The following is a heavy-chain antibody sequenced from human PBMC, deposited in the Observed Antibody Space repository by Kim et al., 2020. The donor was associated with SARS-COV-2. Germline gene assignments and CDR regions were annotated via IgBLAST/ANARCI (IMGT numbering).Heavy chain of an antibody. J-gene: IGHJ3*02. CDR1: GFTFSSYD. CDR3: ARGMGSRGAFDI. Sequence: GGSLRLSCAASGFTFSSYDMHWVRQATGKGLEWVSAIGTAGDTYYPGSVKGRFTISRENAKNSLYLQMNSLRAGDTAVYYCARGMGSRGAFDIWGQGTMVTVSS. V-gene: IGHV3-13*01. CDR2: IGTAGDT. D-gene: IGHD1-26*01.